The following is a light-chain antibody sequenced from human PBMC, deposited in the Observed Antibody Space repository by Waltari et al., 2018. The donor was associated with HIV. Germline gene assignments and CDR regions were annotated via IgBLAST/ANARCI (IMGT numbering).Light chain of an antibody. CDR2: KVS. J-gene: IGKJ2*01. CDR1: QSLVYRDGNTY. V-gene: IGKV2-30*01. CDR3: MQGTHWPYT. Sequence: DVVMTQSPLSLPVTLGQRDSISCRSSQSLVYRDGNTYLIWFQQRPGQSPRRLIYKVSNRDSGVPDRFSGSGSGTDFTLKISRVEAEDVGVYYCMQGTHWPYTFGQGTKLKIK.